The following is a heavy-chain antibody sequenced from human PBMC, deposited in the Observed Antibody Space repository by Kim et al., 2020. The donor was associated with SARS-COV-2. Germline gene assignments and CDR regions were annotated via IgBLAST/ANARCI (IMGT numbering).Heavy chain of an antibody. CDR3: AREGDYLKATNYYGMAV. J-gene: IGHJ6*01. V-gene: IGHV3-30*03. Sequence: GGSLRLSCAASGFTFSSYGMHWVRQAPGKGLEWVAVISYDGSNKYYADSVKGRFTISRDNSKNTLYLQMNSLRAEDTAVYYCAREGDYLKATNYYGMAV. CDR1: GFTFSSYG. D-gene: IGHD4-17*01. CDR2: ISYDGSNK.